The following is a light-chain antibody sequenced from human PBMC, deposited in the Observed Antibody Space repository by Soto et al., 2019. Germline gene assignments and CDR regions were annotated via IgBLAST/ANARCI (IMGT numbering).Light chain of an antibody. Sequence: ETVLTQSPGTLSLSPGERATLSCRASQSVSSNYLAWYQQKPGQAPRLLIYGASSRATGIPARFSGNGSETDFTLTIIKLEPEDFAVYYCQQYGDSLAWTFGQGTKVEIK. J-gene: IGKJ1*01. CDR3: QQYGDSLAWT. V-gene: IGKV3-20*01. CDR1: QSVSSNY. CDR2: GAS.